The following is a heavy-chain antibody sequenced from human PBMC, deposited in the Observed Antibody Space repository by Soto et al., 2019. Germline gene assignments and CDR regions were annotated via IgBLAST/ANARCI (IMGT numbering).Heavy chain of an antibody. V-gene: IGHV1-3*01. D-gene: IGHD2-21*02. J-gene: IGHJ4*02. CDR2: INAGNGNT. CDR1: GYTFTSYA. CDR3: ARSFVVVTDFDY. Sequence: GASVQVSCKASGYTFTSYAMHWVRQAPGQRLEWMGWINAGNGNTKYSQKFQGRVTITRDTSANTAYMELSSLRSEDTAVYYCARSFVVVTDFDYWGQGTLVTVSS.